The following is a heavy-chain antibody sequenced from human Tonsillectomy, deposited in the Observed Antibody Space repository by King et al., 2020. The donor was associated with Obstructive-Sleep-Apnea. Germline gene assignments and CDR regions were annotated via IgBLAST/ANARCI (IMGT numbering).Heavy chain of an antibody. V-gene: IGHV3-48*04. J-gene: IGHJ4*02. CDR1: VFTFSSYS. CDR3: ARVYTSGWTPDY. CDR2: MSSSSSNI. Sequence: VQLVESGGGLVQPGGSLRLSCAASVFTFSSYSINCVRQAPGKGLEWVSYMSSSSSNIYYAESVQGRFTISRVNATNSLYLQMNSLRAEDTGVYYCARVYTSGWTPDYWGQGTLVTVSS. D-gene: IGHD6-19*01.